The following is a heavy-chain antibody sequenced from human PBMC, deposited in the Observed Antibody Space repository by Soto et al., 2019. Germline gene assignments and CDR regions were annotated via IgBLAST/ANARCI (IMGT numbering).Heavy chain of an antibody. J-gene: IGHJ3*02. CDR3: AHFFLRGLRWQAFDI. D-gene: IGHD4-17*01. Sequence: QITLKESGPTLVKPTQTLTLTCTFSGFSLSTSGVGVGWIRQPPGKALEWLALIYWNDDKRYSPSLKSRLTITKDTSKNQVVLTMTNMDPVDTATYYYAHFFLRGLRWQAFDIWGQGTMVTVSS. V-gene: IGHV2-5*01. CDR1: GFSLSTSGVG. CDR2: IYWNDDK.